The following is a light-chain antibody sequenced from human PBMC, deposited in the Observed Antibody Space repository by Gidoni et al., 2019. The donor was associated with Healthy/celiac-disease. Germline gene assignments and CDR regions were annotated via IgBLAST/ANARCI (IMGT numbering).Light chain of an antibody. Sequence: DIQMTQSPSTLSASVGDRVTITCRASQSISSWLAWYQQQPGKAPKLLIYKASSLEIGVPSRFSGSGSGTEFTLTISSLQPDDFATYYCQQYNSYSAFGQGTKVEIK. CDR2: KAS. CDR3: QQYNSYSA. CDR1: QSISSW. V-gene: IGKV1-5*03. J-gene: IGKJ1*01.